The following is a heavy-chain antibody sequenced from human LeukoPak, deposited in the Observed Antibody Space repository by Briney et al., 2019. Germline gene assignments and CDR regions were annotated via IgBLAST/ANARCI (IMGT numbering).Heavy chain of an antibody. CDR2: IYSGGST. J-gene: IGHJ3*02. CDR3: ARDSSSGRRGSTNEAFDI. CDR1: EFTFNIYW. V-gene: IGHV3-66*01. D-gene: IGHD6-13*01. Sequence: GGSLRLSWAALEFTFNIYWMAGVRQAPGKGRVWVPVIYSGGSTYYADSVKGRFTISRDNSQNTLYLEMNSLRAEDTAVYCCARDSSSGRRGSTNEAFDIWGQGTMVTVSS.